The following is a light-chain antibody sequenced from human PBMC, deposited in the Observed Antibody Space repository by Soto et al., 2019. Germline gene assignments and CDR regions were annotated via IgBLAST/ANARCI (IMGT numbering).Light chain of an antibody. Sequence: QSALTQPASVSRSPGQSITISCTGTSSDVGAYNHVSWYQQHPGTAAKLMIYDVSNRPSGVSNRFSGSKSGNTASLTISGLQAEDEASYYCSSYTSISVYVFGTGTKLTVL. CDR1: SSDVGAYNH. V-gene: IGLV2-14*01. J-gene: IGLJ1*01. CDR3: SSYTSISVYV. CDR2: DVS.